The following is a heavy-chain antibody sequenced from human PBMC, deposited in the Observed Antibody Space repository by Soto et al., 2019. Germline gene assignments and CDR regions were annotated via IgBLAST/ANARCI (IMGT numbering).Heavy chain of an antibody. D-gene: IGHD5-18*01. Sequence: ASVKVSCKASGYTFTSYGISWVRQAPGQGLEWMGWISAYNGNTNYAQKLQGRVTMTTDTSTSTAYMELRSLRSDDTAVYYCARDLWERGYSYGRANFDYWGQGTLVTVSS. V-gene: IGHV1-18*01. CDR1: GYTFTSYG. CDR3: ARDLWERGYSYGRANFDY. CDR2: ISAYNGNT. J-gene: IGHJ4*02.